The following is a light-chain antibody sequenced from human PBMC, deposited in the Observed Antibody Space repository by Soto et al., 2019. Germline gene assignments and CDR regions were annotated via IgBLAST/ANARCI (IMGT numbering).Light chain of an antibody. CDR1: SSDVGGYNY. CDR2: DVS. V-gene: IGLV2-11*01. CDR3: CSYGGGYTPLV. Sequence: QSVLTQPRSVSDSPGQSVTISCTGTSSDVGGYNYVSWYQQHPGKAPKLMIYDVSKRPSGVPGRFSGSKSGNTASLTISGLQAEDEADYYCCSYGGGYTPLVFGGGTKVTVL. J-gene: IGLJ2*01.